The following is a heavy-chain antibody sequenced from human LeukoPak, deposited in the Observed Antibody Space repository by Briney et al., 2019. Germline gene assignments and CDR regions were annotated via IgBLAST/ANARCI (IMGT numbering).Heavy chain of an antibody. CDR1: GGSISSYY. J-gene: IGHJ4*02. D-gene: IGHD6-13*01. Sequence: SETLSLACTVSGGSISSYYWSWIRQPPGKGLEWIGYIYYSGSTNYNPSLKSRVTISVDTSKNQFSLKLSSVTAADTAVYYCARVPPYSSSWSFDYWGQGTLVTVSS. CDR2: IYYSGST. V-gene: IGHV4-59*01. CDR3: ARVPPYSSSWSFDY.